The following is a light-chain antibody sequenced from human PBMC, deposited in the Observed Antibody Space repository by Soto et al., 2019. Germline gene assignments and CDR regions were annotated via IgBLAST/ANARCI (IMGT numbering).Light chain of an antibody. CDR2: AAS. Sequence: DFQMTPSPSSLSASVGDTVTLTCRASQGFTNYLAWYQQKPGKAPKLLIYAASTLQSGVPSRFSGSGSGTDFTFTISTLQSEDLATYYCQQYDNIPLTFGPGTKVDIK. CDR1: QGFTNY. V-gene: IGKV1-27*01. CDR3: QQYDNIPLT. J-gene: IGKJ3*01.